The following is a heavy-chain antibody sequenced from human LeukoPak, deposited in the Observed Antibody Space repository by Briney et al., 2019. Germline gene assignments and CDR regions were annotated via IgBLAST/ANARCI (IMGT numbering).Heavy chain of an antibody. CDR2: FDPEDGET. CDR3: ATGLGYCSSTSCSN. J-gene: IGHJ4*02. CDR1: GYTLTELS. Sequence: ASVKVSRKVSGYTLTELSMHWVRQAPGKGLEWMGGFDPEDGETIYAQKFQGRVTMTEDTSTDTAYMELSSLRSEDPAVYYCATGLGYCSSTSCSNWGEGTLVRVSS. D-gene: IGHD2-2*01. V-gene: IGHV1-24*01.